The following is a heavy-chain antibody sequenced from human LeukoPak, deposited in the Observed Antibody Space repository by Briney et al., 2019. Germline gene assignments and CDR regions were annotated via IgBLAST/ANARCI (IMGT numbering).Heavy chain of an antibody. CDR3: AMGVGAGYYGSGSYYYYYYGMDV. V-gene: IGHV5-51*01. Sequence: GESLKISCKGSGYSFTSYWIGWVRQMPGKGLEWMGIIYPGDSDTRYSPSFQGQVTISADKSISTAYLQWSSLKASDTAMYYCAMGVGAGYYGSGSYYYYYYGMDVWGQGTTVTVSS. CDR2: IYPGDSDT. J-gene: IGHJ6*02. CDR1: GYSFTSYW. D-gene: IGHD3-10*01.